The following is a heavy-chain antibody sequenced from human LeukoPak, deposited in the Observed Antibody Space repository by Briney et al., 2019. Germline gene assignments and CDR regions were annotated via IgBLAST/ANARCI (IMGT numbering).Heavy chain of an antibody. CDR1: GGSISSYY. CDR2: IYTSGST. J-gene: IGHJ3*02. Sequence: SETLSLTCTVSGGSISSYYWSWIRQPAGKGLEWIGRIYTSGSTNYNPSLKSRVTMSVDTSKNQFSLKLSSVTAADTAVYYCARDQRTAMGPVGAFDIWGQGTMVTASS. D-gene: IGHD5-18*01. CDR3: ARDQRTAMGPVGAFDI. V-gene: IGHV4-4*07.